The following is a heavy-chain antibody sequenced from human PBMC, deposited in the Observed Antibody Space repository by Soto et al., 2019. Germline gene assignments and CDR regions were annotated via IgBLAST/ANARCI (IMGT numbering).Heavy chain of an antibody. CDR2: SRGSGGST. D-gene: IGHD3-10*01. V-gene: IGHV3-23*01. CDR1: GFIFSNYA. Sequence: EAQLLESGGGVVQPGGSLTLSCAASGFIFSNYAMTWVRQAPGKGLEWVSSRGSGGSTYQADSVKGRFIISRDNSKNMLYLQMDSLRAEDTAVYYCAKFRGPTYDFYYMDAWGKGTTVIVS. J-gene: IGHJ6*03. CDR3: AKFRGPTYDFYYMDA.